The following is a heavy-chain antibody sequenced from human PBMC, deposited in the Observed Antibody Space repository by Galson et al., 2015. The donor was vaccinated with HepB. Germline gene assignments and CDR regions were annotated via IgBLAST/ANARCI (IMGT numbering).Heavy chain of an antibody. J-gene: IGHJ4*02. CDR3: ASPIVGATPGY. CDR2: ISYDGSNK. Sequence: SLRLSCAASGFTFSSYAMHWVRQAPGKGLEWGAVISYDGSNKYYAGSVKGRFTISRDNSKNTLYLQMNSLRAEDTAVYYCASPIVGATPGYWGQGTLVTVSS. D-gene: IGHD1-26*01. V-gene: IGHV3-30-3*01. CDR1: GFTFSSYA.